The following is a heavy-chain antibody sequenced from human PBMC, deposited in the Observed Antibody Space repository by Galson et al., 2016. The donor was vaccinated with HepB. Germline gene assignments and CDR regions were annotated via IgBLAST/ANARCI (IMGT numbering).Heavy chain of an antibody. V-gene: IGHV4-31*03. Sequence: TLSLTCTVSGGSISSGGSYWSWIRQHPGKGLEWIVYMYYSGITYYNPSLKSRVNISLDTSKNQFSLKLSYVTAAETAVYYCARGEMAYDSWSGYSSYYMDVWGKGTTVIVSS. CDR3: ARGEMAYDSWSGYSSYYMDV. CDR2: MYYSGIT. J-gene: IGHJ6*03. CDR1: GGSISSGGSY. D-gene: IGHD3-3*01.